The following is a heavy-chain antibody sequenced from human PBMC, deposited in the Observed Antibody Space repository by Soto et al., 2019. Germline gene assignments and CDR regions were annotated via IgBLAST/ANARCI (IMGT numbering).Heavy chain of an antibody. Sequence: QVQLQESGPGLVKPSQTLSLTCSVSGGSINSDEYYWSWIRQPPGGGLEWIGHVYYTGSTSYSPSLKSRLTISVDTSKNQFSLKLSSVTAADTAVYYCARSGYCSGGSCYWFDPWGQGTLVTVSS. CDR3: ARSGYCSGGSCYWFDP. D-gene: IGHD2-15*01. J-gene: IGHJ5*02. CDR2: VYYTGST. CDR1: GGSINSDEYY. V-gene: IGHV4-30-4*01.